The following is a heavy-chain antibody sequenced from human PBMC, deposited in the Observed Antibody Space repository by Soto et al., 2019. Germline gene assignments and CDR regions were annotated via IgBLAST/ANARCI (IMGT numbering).Heavy chain of an antibody. Sequence: EVQLVESGGGLVQPGRSLRLSCAASGFTFDDYAMHWVRQAPGKGLEWVSGISWNSGSIGYADSVKSRFTISRDNAKNSLYLQMNSLRAEDTALYYCATLELPDYWGQGTLVTVSS. CDR1: GFTFDDYA. CDR2: ISWNSGSI. V-gene: IGHV3-9*01. CDR3: ATLELPDY. J-gene: IGHJ4*02. D-gene: IGHD1-7*01.